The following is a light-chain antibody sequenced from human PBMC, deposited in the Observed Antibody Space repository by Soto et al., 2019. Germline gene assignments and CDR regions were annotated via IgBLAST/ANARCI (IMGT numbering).Light chain of an antibody. CDR3: QQYDNCPRT. Sequence: EKVMTQSPATLSVSPGERATLSCRARQSVRSNLAWHQQKPGQPPRLLIYDASTRATGIPTRFSGSGSGTEFTLPISSLKSEDFAVYYCQQYDNCPRTFGQGTRVDFK. J-gene: IGKJ1*01. CDR1: QSVRSN. CDR2: DAS. V-gene: IGKV3-15*01.